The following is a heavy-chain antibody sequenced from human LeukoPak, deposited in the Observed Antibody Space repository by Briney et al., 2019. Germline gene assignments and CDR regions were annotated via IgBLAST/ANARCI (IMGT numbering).Heavy chain of an antibody. CDR1: GFNVSSSY. V-gene: IGHV3-53*01. CDR2: IYSGGTT. D-gene: IGHD5-12*01. J-gene: IGHJ3*02. Sequence: SGGSLRLSCAASGFNVSSSYMSWVRQAPGKGLEWVSIIYSGGTTYYADSVKGRYTNSQEKSKNTLYLQMNSLRAEDTAVYYCASPISGQSFDIWGQGKMVTVSS. CDR3: ASPISGQSFDI.